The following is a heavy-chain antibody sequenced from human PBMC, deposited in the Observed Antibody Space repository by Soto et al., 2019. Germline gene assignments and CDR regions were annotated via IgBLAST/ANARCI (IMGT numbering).Heavy chain of an antibody. CDR2: ISGSGGST. Sequence: EVQLLESGGGLVQPGGSLRLSCAASGFTFSSYAMSWVRQAPGKGLEWVSAISGSGGSTYYADSVKGRFTISRDNSKNTLYLQMNSLRAEDTAVYYCAKDLLSLSNCGGDCVDYWGQGTLVTVSS. J-gene: IGHJ4*02. D-gene: IGHD2-21*02. CDR1: GFTFSSYA. CDR3: AKDLLSLSNCGGDCVDY. V-gene: IGHV3-23*01.